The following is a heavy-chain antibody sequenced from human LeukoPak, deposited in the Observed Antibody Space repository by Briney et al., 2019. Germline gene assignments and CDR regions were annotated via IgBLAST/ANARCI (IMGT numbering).Heavy chain of an antibody. CDR1: GFTVSSNY. V-gene: IGHV3-53*01. CDR2: IYSGGST. CDR3: ARVPTTVTTVSFDY. D-gene: IGHD4-17*01. Sequence: GGSLRLSCAASGFTVSSNYMSWVRQAPGKGLEWVSVIYSGGSTYYADSVKGRFTISRDNSKNTLYLQMNSLRAEDTAVYYCARVPTTVTTVSFDYWGQGTPVTVSS. J-gene: IGHJ4*02.